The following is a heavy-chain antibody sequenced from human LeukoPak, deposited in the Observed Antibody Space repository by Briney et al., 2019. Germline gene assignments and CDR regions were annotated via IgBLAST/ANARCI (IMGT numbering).Heavy chain of an antibody. CDR2: INSDGSST. CDR1: GFTFSSYW. J-gene: IGHJ4*02. V-gene: IGHV3-74*01. CDR3: ARVAKERVGGVYYFDY. D-gene: IGHD1-1*01. Sequence: GGSLRLSCAASGFTFSSYWMHWVRQAPGKGLVWVSRINSDGSSTSYADSVKGRFTISRDNAKNTLYLQMNSLRAGDTAVYYCARVAKERVGGVYYFDYWGQGTLVTVSS.